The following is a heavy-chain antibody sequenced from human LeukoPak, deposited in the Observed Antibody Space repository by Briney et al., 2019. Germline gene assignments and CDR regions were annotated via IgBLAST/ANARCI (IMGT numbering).Heavy chain of an antibody. Sequence: SSETLSLTCTVSGGSISSDGYFWGWIRQPPGKGLEWIGSFHNSRSTYYNPSLKSLVTISADTSKNQFSLQLSSVTVADTAVYYCARQSTRGYSFGYWFDPWGQGTLVTVSS. V-gene: IGHV4-39*01. CDR1: GGSISSDGYF. CDR2: FHNSRST. D-gene: IGHD5-18*01. CDR3: ARQSTRGYSFGYWFDP. J-gene: IGHJ5*02.